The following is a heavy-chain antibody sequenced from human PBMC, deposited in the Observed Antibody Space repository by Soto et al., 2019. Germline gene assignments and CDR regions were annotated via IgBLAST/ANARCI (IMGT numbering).Heavy chain of an antibody. J-gene: IGHJ3*02. D-gene: IGHD3-9*01. CDR2: IYYSGST. V-gene: IGHV4-59*01. CDR3: AREDNVGDILTGYLRTDAFDI. Sequence: SETLSLTCTVSGGSISSYYWSWIRQPPGKGLEWIGYIYYSGSTNYNPSLKSRVTISVDTSKNQFSLKLSSVTAADTAVYYCAREDNVGDILTGYLRTDAFDIWGQGTMVTVSS. CDR1: GGSISSYY.